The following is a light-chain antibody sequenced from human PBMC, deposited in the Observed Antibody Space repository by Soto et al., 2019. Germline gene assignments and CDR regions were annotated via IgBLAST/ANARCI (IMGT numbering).Light chain of an antibody. CDR2: DTS. J-gene: IGKJ2*01. V-gene: IGKV3-11*01. CDR1: QSVGGF. CDR3: QHRSNWPPMYT. Sequence: EIVLTQSPATLSLSPGERATLSCRASQSVGGFLAWYQQKSGQAPRLLIYDTSKRATGIPARFSGSGSGTDFTLTISSLAPEDFAIYHGQHRSNWPPMYTFGQGTKLEIK.